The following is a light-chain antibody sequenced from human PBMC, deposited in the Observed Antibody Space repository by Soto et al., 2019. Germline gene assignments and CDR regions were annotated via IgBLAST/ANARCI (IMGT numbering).Light chain of an antibody. J-gene: IGKJ5*01. Sequence: EIVMTQSPATLSVSPGEGATLSCRASENVDTNLAWYQHKPGQAPRLLIYGASTRAAGVPARFSGSGSGTEFTLPISSLESEEVAVYYCQQCHKWPRITFGPGTRLE. CDR1: ENVDTN. V-gene: IGKV3-15*01. CDR2: GAS. CDR3: QQCHKWPRIT.